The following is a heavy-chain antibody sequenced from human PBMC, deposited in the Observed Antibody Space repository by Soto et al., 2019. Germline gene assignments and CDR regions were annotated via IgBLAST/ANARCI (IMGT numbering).Heavy chain of an antibody. J-gene: IGHJ6*04. D-gene: IGHD3-10*01. V-gene: IGHV3-33*03. Sequence: QVQVVESGGGVVQPGKSLRLSCAASGFTFSSYGMHWVRQAPGKGLEWVALIYYDGSEKYYAESVKGRFTISRDNSKNTLYLQRNSLRVEDTAVYCCASGLGSGSYSADVWGKGTTVTVSS. CDR2: IYYDGSEK. CDR1: GFTFSSYG. CDR3: ASGLGSGSYSADV.